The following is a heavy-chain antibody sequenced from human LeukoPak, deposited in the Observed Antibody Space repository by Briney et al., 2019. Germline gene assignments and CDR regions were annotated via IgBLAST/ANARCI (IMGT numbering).Heavy chain of an antibody. Sequence: GGSLRLSCAASGFTFSSYGMHWVRQAPGKGLEWVAVISYDGSNKYYADPVKGRFTISRDNSKNTLYLQMNSLRVGDTAVYYCAKDVRALNNYGSGSSGFYWGQGTLVTVSS. CDR2: ISYDGSNK. D-gene: IGHD3-10*01. V-gene: IGHV3-30*18. CDR3: AKDVRALNNYGSGSSGFY. CDR1: GFTFSSYG. J-gene: IGHJ4*02.